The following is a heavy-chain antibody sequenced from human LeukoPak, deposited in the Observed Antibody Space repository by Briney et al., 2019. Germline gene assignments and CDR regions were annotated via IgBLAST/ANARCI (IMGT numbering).Heavy chain of an antibody. CDR1: GGSITTYY. J-gene: IGHJ5*02. Sequence: SETLSLTCTVSGGSITTYYWTWIRQPPGKGLEWIGYINYSGSTNYNPSLKSRVPISVDTSKNQFSLKLSSVTAADTAVFYCARDRSRGYCSGGSCYPLQFDPWGQGTMVTVSS. D-gene: IGHD2-15*01. CDR3: ARDRSRGYCSGGSCYPLQFDP. CDR2: INYSGST. V-gene: IGHV4-59*01.